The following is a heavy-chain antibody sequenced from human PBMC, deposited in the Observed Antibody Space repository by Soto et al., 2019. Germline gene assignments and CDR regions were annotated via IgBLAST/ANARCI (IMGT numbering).Heavy chain of an antibody. Sequence: QVQLVQSGAEVKKPGSSVKVSCRASGGTFSSYAVSWVRQAPGQGLEWMGVIIPLLNTPKYVEKFQGRVTITADASATTAYLELSSLTSEDTAVYYCARESSSTNYYYYGMDVWGQGTTVTVSS. D-gene: IGHD6-6*01. CDR3: ARESSSTNYYYYGMDV. J-gene: IGHJ6*02. V-gene: IGHV1-69*01. CDR1: GGTFSSYA. CDR2: IIPLLNTP.